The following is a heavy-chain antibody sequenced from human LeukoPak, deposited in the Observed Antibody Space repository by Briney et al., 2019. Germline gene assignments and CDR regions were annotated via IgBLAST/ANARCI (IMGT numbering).Heavy chain of an antibody. Sequence: GGSLRLSCAASGFTFSSYAMSWVRQAPGKGLEWVSAISGSGGSTYYADSVKGRFTISRDNSKNTLYLQMNSLRAEDTAVYYCARTLLDYGDPFDYWGQGTLVTASS. D-gene: IGHD4-17*01. J-gene: IGHJ4*02. CDR1: GFTFSSYA. CDR3: ARTLLDYGDPFDY. V-gene: IGHV3-23*01. CDR2: ISGSGGST.